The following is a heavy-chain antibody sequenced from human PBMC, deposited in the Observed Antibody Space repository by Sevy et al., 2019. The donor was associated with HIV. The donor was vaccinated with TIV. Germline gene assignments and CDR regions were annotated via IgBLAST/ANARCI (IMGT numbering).Heavy chain of an antibody. D-gene: IGHD6-13*01. V-gene: IGHV3-23*01. CDR3: AKGGAGIAAAASNWFDP. CDR2: ISGSGGST. CDR1: EFTFSSYA. Sequence: GGSLRLSCAASEFTFSSYAMSWVRQAPGKGLEWVSAISGSGGSTYYADSVKGRFTISRDNSKNTLYLQMNSLRAEDTAVYYCAKGGAGIAAAASNWFDPWGQGTLVTVSS. J-gene: IGHJ5*02.